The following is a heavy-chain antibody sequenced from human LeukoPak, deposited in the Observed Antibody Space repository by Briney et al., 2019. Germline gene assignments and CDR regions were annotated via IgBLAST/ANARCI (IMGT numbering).Heavy chain of an antibody. V-gene: IGHV4-30-4*08. CDR2: IYYSGST. CDR3: ARDSRRHDAFDI. CDR1: GGSISSGDNY. D-gene: IGHD2/OR15-2a*01. J-gene: IGHJ3*02. Sequence: PSETLSLTCTVSGGSISSGDNYWSWIRQPPGKGLEWIGYIYYSGSTYYNPSLKSRVTISVDTSKNQFSLKLSSVTAADTAVYYCARDSRRHDAFDIWGQGTMVTVSS.